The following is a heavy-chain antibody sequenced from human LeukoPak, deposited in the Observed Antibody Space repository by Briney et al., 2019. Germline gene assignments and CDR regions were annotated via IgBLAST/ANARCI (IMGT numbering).Heavy chain of an antibody. V-gene: IGHV3-48*01. Sequence: PGGSLRLSCAASGVTFSSYSMNWVRQAPGKGLEGVSYISSSSSTIYYADSVKGRFTISRDNAKNSLYLQMNSLRAEDTAVYYCARDLGGYSYGYNYWGQGTLVTVSS. CDR2: ISSSSSTI. CDR3: ARDLGGYSYGYNY. D-gene: IGHD5-18*01. J-gene: IGHJ4*02. CDR1: GVTFSSYS.